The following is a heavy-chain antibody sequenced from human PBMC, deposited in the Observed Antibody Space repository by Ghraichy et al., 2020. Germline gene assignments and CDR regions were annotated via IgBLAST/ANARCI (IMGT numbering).Heavy chain of an antibody. CDR2: IYWDGDK. CDR1: GFSLSTSGVG. D-gene: IGHD3-22*01. J-gene: IGHJ5*02. CDR3: AHRQRDFYYDSSVHGPMVFDP. Sequence: SGPTLVKPTQTLTLTCNFSGFSLSTSGVGVGWIRQPPGKALEWLALIYWDGDKRYSPSLKSRLTITKDTSENQVVLRMTNMDPTDTATYYCAHRQRDFYYDSSVHGPMVFDPWVQATLVTVSS. V-gene: IGHV2-5*02.